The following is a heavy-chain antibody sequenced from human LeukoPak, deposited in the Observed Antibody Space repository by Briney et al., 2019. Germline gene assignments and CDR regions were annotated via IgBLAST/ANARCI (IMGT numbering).Heavy chain of an antibody. CDR2: IKPSGGST. J-gene: IGHJ4*02. Sequence: VSCKASXYTXTSYYMHWVRQAPGQGXEWMGIIKPSGGSTSYAQKFQGRVTMTRDTSTSTVYMELSSLRSEDTAVYYCARGSSGWYSVAYWGQGTLVTVSS. V-gene: IGHV1-46*01. CDR1: XYTXTSYY. D-gene: IGHD6-19*01. CDR3: ARGSSGWYSVAY.